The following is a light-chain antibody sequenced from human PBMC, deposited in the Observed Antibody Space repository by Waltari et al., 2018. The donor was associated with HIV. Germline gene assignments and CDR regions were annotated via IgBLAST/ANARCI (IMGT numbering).Light chain of an antibody. V-gene: IGLV2-14*01. CDR1: SSDVGGYNY. Sequence: QSALTQPASVSGSPEQSITISCTGASSDVGGYNYVPWYQHHPGKAPKLIIYEVTNRPSGVSNRFSGSKSGNTASLTISGLQPEDEADYYCSSYSSTNTLGVFGGGTILTVL. CDR2: EVT. J-gene: IGLJ3*02. CDR3: SSYSSTNTLGV.